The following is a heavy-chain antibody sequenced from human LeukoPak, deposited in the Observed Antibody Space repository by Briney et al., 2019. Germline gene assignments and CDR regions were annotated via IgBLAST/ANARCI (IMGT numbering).Heavy chain of an antibody. V-gene: IGHV1-46*01. J-gene: IGHJ6*03. Sequence: ASVKVSCKASGYTFTSYGISWVRQAPGQGLEWMGIINPSGGSTSYAQKFQGRVTMTRDMSTSTVYMELSSLRSEDTAVYYCAKGVGVYYYYYYMDVWGKGTTVTVSS. D-gene: IGHD3-3*01. CDR3: AKGVGVYYYYYYMDV. CDR1: GYTFTSYG. CDR2: INPSGGST.